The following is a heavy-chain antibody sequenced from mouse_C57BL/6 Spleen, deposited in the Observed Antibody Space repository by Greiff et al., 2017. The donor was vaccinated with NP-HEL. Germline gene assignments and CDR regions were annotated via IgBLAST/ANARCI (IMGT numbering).Heavy chain of an antibody. V-gene: IGHV1-7*01. CDR3: ARPYEYDADYFDY. J-gene: IGHJ2*01. CDR1: GYTFTSYW. Sequence: QVQLKESGAELAKPGASVKLSCKASGYTFTSYWMHWVKQRPGQGLEWIGYINPSSGYTKYNQKFKDKATLTADTSSSTAYMQLSSLTSEDSAVYDCARPYEYDADYFDYWGQGTTLTVAS. D-gene: IGHD2-4*01. CDR2: INPSSGYT.